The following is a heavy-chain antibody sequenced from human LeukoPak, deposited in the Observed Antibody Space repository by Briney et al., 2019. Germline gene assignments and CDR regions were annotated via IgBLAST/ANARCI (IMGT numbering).Heavy chain of an antibody. D-gene: IGHD6-19*01. J-gene: IGHJ4*02. V-gene: IGHV5-10-1*01. CDR2: IDPSDSYT. CDR1: GYSFTNYW. Sequence: GESLRISRKSSGYSFTNYWTTWVRQMPGKGLEWMGRIDPSDSYTNYSPSFQGHVTISADNSISTAYLQWSSLKASDTAMYYCARHGGSGWYDYWGQGTLVTVSS. CDR3: ARHGGSGWYDY.